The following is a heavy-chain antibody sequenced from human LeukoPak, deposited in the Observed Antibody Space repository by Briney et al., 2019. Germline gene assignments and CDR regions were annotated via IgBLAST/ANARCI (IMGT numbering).Heavy chain of an antibody. CDR1: GYSISSGYY. V-gene: IGHV4-38-2*01. J-gene: IGHJ3*02. D-gene: IGHD6-19*01. CDR3: ARHDRGSGWSTDAFDI. Sequence: SETLSLTCAVSGYSISSGYYWGWIRQPPGTGLEWIGSIYHSGSTYYNPSLKSRVTISVDTSKNQFSLKLSSVTAADTAVYYCARHDRGSGWSTDAFDIWGQGTMVTVSS. CDR2: IYHSGST.